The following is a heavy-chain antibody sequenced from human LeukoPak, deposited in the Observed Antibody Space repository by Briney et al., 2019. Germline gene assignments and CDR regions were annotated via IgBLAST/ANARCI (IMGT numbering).Heavy chain of an antibody. J-gene: IGHJ5*02. V-gene: IGHV4-34*01. Sequence: SEALSLTCAVYGGSLSGYYWSWIRQPPGKGLEWIGEINHSGSTNYNPSLKSRVTISVDTSKNQFSLKLSSVTAADTAVYYCARGRRQLVPGNWCDPCGQGTLVTVSS. CDR3: ARGRRQLVPGNWCDP. CDR1: GGSLSGYY. CDR2: INHSGST. D-gene: IGHD6-13*01.